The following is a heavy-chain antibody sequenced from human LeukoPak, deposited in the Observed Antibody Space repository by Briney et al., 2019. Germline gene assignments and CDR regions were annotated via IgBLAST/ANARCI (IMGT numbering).Heavy chain of an antibody. J-gene: IGHJ4*02. CDR1: GFSFSSYE. V-gene: IGHV3-48*03. CDR3: ARRYYSVDY. Sequence: GCSLRLSHAASGFSFSSYEMTWVRQAPAKGLEWVSFISSSGSGKNYADAAKGRFTISRDNAKNSLYLQMNTLRADDTAVYYCARRYYSVDYWGQGTLVTVSS. CDR2: ISSSGSGK. D-gene: IGHD4-11*01.